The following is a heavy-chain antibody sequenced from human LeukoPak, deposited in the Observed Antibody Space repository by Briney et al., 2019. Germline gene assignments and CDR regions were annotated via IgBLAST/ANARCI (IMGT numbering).Heavy chain of an antibody. V-gene: IGHV3-23*01. CDR2: ISASGGST. D-gene: IGHD2-8*01. CDR3: AKYVRAKSPPYALDV. J-gene: IGHJ6*02. CDR1: XFTFSSYA. Sequence: GGSLRLSCAASXFTFSSYAMQWVRQAPGKGLEWVSGISASGGSTWYADSVKGRFTISRDNSENTLYLQMNSLRAEDTAVYYCAKYVRAKSPPYALDVWGQGTTVTVSS.